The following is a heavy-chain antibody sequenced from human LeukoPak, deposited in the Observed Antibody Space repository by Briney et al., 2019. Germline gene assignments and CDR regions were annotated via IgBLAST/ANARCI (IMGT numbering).Heavy chain of an antibody. V-gene: IGHV1-69*13. J-gene: IGHJ6*02. D-gene: IGHD2-2*01. Sequence: SVKVSCKASGYTFTTYGISWVRQAPGQGLEWTGGIIPIFGTANYAQKFQGRVTITADESTSTAYMELSSLRSEDTAVYYCARLYQLPNFYYYGMDVWGQGTTVTVSS. CDR1: GYTFTTYG. CDR3: ARLYQLPNFYYYGMDV. CDR2: IIPIFGTA.